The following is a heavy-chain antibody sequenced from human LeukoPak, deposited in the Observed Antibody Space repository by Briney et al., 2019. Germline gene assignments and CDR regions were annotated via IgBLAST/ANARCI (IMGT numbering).Heavy chain of an antibody. CDR3: ARDYYDNSGFVAFDI. CDR2: INPNSGGT. CDR1: GYTFTAHY. V-gene: IGHV1-2*02. D-gene: IGHD3-22*01. J-gene: IGHJ3*02. Sequence: ASVKVSCKASGYTFTAHYMHWVRQAPGRGLEWMGWINPNSGGTKYAQNFQGRVTMTRDTSIRTVYMELSRLRSDDTAVYYCARDYYDNSGFVAFDIWGQATMV.